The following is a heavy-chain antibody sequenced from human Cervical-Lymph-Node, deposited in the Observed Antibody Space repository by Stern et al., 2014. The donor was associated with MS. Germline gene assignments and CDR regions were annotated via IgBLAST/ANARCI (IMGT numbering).Heavy chain of an antibody. V-gene: IGHV4-61*02. CDR1: GDSISSGNYY. CDR3: ATQGRALAPD. CDR2: IYSSGTT. J-gene: IGHJ4*02. Sequence: QVQLQQSGPGLVKPSQTLSLTCTVSGDSISSGNYYWSWIRQPAGKGLEWIGRIYSSGTTYYNPSLRSRVTISIYTSNNQSPLKLSSVTATDTAVYYCATQGRALAPDWGQGTLVTVSS.